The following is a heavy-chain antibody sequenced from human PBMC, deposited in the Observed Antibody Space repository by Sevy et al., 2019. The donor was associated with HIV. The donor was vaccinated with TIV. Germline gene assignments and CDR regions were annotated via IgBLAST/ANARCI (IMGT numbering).Heavy chain of an antibody. CDR2: ISSSSNII. J-gene: IGHJ6*02. D-gene: IGHD2-2*01. V-gene: IGHV3-48*02. CDR3: ARDAMRVCNSNYYYGMDV. Sequence: GGSLRLSCAASGFTLSPYSMEWVRQAPGKGLGWVSHISSSSNIIYYGDSVKGRFTVSRGIANNSLYLRMDSLRDEGTAMYYRARDAMRVCNSNYYYGMDVWGQGTTVTVSS. CDR1: GFTLSPYS.